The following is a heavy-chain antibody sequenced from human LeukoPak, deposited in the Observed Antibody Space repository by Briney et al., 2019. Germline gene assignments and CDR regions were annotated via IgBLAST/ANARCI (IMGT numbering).Heavy chain of an antibody. J-gene: IGHJ5*02. CDR1: GFTFSRYR. Sequence: GGSLRLSCADSGFTFSRYRMHWVCHTPGKGLWWVSGNSADSGVTRYADSVKSRFTISRDNTKSTLYLQMHSLRAEDTAVYYCATAGGDGSRMGFDPWGQGTLVTVSS. CDR3: ATAGGDGSRMGFDP. D-gene: IGHD2-15*01. CDR2: NSADSGVT. V-gene: IGHV3-74*01.